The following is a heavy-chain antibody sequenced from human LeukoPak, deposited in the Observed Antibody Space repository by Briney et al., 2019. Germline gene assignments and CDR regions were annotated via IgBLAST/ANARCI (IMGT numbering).Heavy chain of an antibody. CDR2: IGSSSSTI. D-gene: IGHD6-19*01. CDR1: GFIFSSYT. J-gene: IGHJ4*02. V-gene: IGHV3-48*04. Sequence: GGSLRLSCAASGFIFSSYTMNWVRQAPGKGLEWVSYIGSSSSTIYYADSVKGRFTISRDNAKNSLYLQMNSLRAEDTAVYYCARAVSIAVALYYFDYWGQGTLVTVSS. CDR3: ARAVSIAVALYYFDY.